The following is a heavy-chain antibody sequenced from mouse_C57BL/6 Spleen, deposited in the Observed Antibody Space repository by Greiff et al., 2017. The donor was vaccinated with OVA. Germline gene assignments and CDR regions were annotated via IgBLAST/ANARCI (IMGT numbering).Heavy chain of an antibody. Sequence: QVQLQQPGTELVKPGASVKLSCKASGYTFTSYWMHWVKQRPGQGLGWIGNINPSNGGNNYNEKFKSKATLTVDKSYSTAYMQLSSLTSEDSAVYYCARGPPNWDLDYWGQGTTLTVSS. V-gene: IGHV1-53*01. CDR3: ARGPPNWDLDY. D-gene: IGHD4-1*01. CDR1: GYTFTSYW. J-gene: IGHJ2*01. CDR2: INPSNGGN.